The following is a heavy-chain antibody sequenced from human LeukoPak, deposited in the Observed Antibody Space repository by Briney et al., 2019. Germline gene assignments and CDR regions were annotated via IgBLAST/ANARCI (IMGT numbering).Heavy chain of an antibody. D-gene: IGHD1-26*01. CDR2: IYYSGST. CDR3: ARQVGWPAVYYFDY. J-gene: IGHJ4*02. CDR1: GGSISSYY. Sequence: PSETLSLTWTVSGGSISSYYWSWIRQPPGKGLEWIGYIYYSGSTNYNPSLKSRVTISVDTSKNQFSLKLSSVTAADTAVYYCARQVGWPAVYYFDYWGQGTLVTVSS. V-gene: IGHV4-59*01.